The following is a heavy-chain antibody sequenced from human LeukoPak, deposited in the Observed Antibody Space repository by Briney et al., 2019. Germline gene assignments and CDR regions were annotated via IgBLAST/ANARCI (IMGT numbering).Heavy chain of an antibody. J-gene: IGHJ3*02. CDR1: GYTFTGYY. CDR2: IDPSVGST. D-gene: IGHD2-21*02. V-gene: IGHV1-46*01. CDR3: AVGLLVTRALNDAFDI. Sequence: WASVKVSCKASGYTFTGYYMHWVRQAPGQGLEYMGIIDPSVGSTSYAQKFQGRVTMTRDTSASTVYMELSSLTSEDTAVYYCAVGLLVTRALNDAFDIWGQGTMVTVSS.